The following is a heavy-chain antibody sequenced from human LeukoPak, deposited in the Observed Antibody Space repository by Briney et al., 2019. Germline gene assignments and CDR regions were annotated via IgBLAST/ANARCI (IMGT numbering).Heavy chain of an antibody. D-gene: IGHD2-2*01. Sequence: SETLSLTCTVSGGSISSSSYYWGWIRQPPGRGLEWIGSIYYSGSTYYNPSLKSRVTISVDTSKNQFSLKLSSVTAADTAVYYCARAGGRYCSSTSCYDWFDPWGQGTLVTVSS. CDR1: GGSISSSSYY. J-gene: IGHJ5*02. CDR3: ARAGGRYCSSTSCYDWFDP. CDR2: IYYSGST. V-gene: IGHV4-39*07.